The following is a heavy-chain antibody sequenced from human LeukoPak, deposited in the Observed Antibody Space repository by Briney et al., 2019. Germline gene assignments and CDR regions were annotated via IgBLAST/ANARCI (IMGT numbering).Heavy chain of an antibody. V-gene: IGHV3-53*05. J-gene: IGHJ3*02. D-gene: IGHD6-19*01. CDR1: GFTFSSTY. CDR3: VKVPRSGCCAFDI. Sequence: GGSLRLSCAASGFTFSSTYMSWVRQGPGKGLEWVSVIYSGGSTYHADSVKGRFTISRDNAKNSLYLQMNSLRAEDTAVYYCVKVPRSGCCAFDIWGQGTMVTVSS. CDR2: IYSGGST.